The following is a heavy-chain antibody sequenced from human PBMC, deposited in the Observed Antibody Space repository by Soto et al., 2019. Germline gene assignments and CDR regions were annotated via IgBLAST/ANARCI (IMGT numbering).Heavy chain of an antibody. CDR3: ATAPIYSYDKRFDY. V-gene: IGHV3-48*03. Sequence: GGSLRLSCAVSGFTFSSYEMNWARQAPGKGLEWVSYISSSGSTIYYADSVKGRFTISRDNAKNSLYLQMNSLRAEDTAVYYCATAPIYSYDKRFDYWGQGTLVTVS. CDR1: GFTFSSYE. CDR2: ISSSGSTI. J-gene: IGHJ4*02. D-gene: IGHD5-18*01.